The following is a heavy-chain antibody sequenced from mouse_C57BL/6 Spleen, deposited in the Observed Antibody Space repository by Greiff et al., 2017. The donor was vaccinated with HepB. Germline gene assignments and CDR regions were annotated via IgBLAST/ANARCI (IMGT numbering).Heavy chain of an antibody. J-gene: IGHJ4*01. Sequence: EVMLVESGGGLVKPGGSLKLSCAASGFTFSSYAMSWVRQTPEKRMEWVATISDGGSYTYYHDNVKGRFTISRDNAKNNLYLQMNHLKSEDTAMYYCERDYDYDGDYYAMDYWGQGTSVTVSS. D-gene: IGHD2-4*01. CDR2: ISDGGSYT. CDR3: ERDYDYDGDYYAMDY. CDR1: GFTFSSYA. V-gene: IGHV5-4*01.